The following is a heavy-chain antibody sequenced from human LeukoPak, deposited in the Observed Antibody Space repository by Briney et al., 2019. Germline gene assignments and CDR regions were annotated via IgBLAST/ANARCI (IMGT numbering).Heavy chain of an antibody. CDR2: IYYSGST. CDR1: GGSISSYY. V-gene: IGHV4-59*01. Sequence: SETLSLTCTVSGGSISSYYWSWIRQPPGKGLEWIGYIYYSGSTNYNPSLKSRVTISVDTSKNQFSLKLSSVTAADTAVYYCARADFWSGPVDYWGQGTLVTVS. D-gene: IGHD3-3*01. J-gene: IGHJ4*02. CDR3: ARADFWSGPVDY.